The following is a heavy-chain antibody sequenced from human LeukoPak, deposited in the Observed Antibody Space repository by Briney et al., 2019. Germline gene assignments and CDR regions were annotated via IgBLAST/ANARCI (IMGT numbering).Heavy chain of an antibody. CDR3: ARDLSTRSGY. CDR1: GFTFSSYA. Sequence: GGSLRLSCAASGFTFSSYAMNWVRQAPGKGLEWVSSISESGGTTDYADSVKGRFTISRDNSKNTLYLQMNSLRAEDTAVYYCARDLSTRSGYWGQGTLVTVSS. J-gene: IGHJ4*02. CDR2: ISESGGTT. D-gene: IGHD2-15*01. V-gene: IGHV3-23*01.